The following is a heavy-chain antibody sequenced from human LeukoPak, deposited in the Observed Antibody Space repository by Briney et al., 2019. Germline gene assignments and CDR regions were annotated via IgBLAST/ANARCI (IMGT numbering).Heavy chain of an antibody. CDR2: INHRGST. V-gene: IGHV4-34*01. J-gene: IGHJ6*03. D-gene: IGHD3-10*01. CDR3: ARDKDLGSYFIRDPYIQSMDV. CDR1: GGSFSGYY. Sequence: SETLSLTCAVHGGSFSGYYWSWIRQPPGKGLEWIGEINHRGSTNYNPSLSIRVTISVDTSKNQFSLQLSSVTAADTAVYYCARDKDLGSYFIRDPYIQSMDVWGKETPV.